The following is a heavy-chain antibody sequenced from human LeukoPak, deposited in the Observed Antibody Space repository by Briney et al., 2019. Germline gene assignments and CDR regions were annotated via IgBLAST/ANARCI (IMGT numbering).Heavy chain of an antibody. D-gene: IGHD1-26*01. CDR1: GGSISSYY. Sequence: KPSETLSLTCTVSGGSISSYYWSWIRQPPGKGLEWIGYIYYSGSTNYNPSLKSRVTISVDTSTNQFSLKLSSVTAADTAVYYCARAGSYGLGFFDYWGQGTLVTVSS. J-gene: IGHJ4*02. CDR2: IYYSGST. CDR3: ARAGSYGLGFFDY. V-gene: IGHV4-59*01.